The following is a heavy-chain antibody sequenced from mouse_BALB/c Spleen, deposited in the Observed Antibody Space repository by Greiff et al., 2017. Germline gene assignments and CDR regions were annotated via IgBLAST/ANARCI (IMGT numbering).Heavy chain of an antibody. CDR1: GYSITSDYA. CDR3: ARGETRNAMDY. Sequence: EVKVVESGPGLVKPSQSRSLTCAVTGYSITSDYACNCIRQVPGNKLEWMYYISYSGSTSYKPSVKSRISITRDTSKNHFFLQLNSVTTEDTATYYCARGETRNAMDYWGQGTSVTVSS. D-gene: IGHD1-3*01. V-gene: IGHV3-2*02. CDR2: ISYSGST. J-gene: IGHJ4*01.